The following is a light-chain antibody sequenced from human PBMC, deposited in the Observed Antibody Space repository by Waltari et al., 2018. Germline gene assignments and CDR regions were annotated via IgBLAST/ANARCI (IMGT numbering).Light chain of an antibody. J-gene: IGLJ1*01. CDR1: NSDVGSYNF. CDR3: SSYTTSRTYV. Sequence: QSALTQPASVSGSPGQSITISCTGTNSDVGSYNFVSWFQQHPGEAPKLMIYEVTNRPSCVSNRFSGSKSGNTAALISSGLQGEDEADYYCSSYTTSRTYVFGTGTKVTVL. V-gene: IGLV2-14*01. CDR2: EVT.